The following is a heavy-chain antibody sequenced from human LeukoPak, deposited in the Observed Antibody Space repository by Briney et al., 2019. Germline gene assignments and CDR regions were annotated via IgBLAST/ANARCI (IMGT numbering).Heavy chain of an antibody. CDR2: ISFDGSNE. D-gene: IGHD3-22*01. CDR1: GFTLSRDD. Sequence: GGSLRLSCAASGFTLSRDDMHWVRQAPGKGLEWVADISFDGSNEDYADSVKGRFTISRDNSKDTLYLQMNSLRAEDTAVYYCAKAATSSGYYSHFDYWGQGTLVTVSS. J-gene: IGHJ4*02. V-gene: IGHV3-30*18. CDR3: AKAATSSGYYSHFDY.